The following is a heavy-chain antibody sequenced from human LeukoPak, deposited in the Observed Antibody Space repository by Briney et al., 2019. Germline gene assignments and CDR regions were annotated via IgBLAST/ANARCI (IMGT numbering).Heavy chain of an antibody. D-gene: IGHD6-25*01. CDR2: ISGSGGST. CDR3: AKGGRATYYYYMGV. V-gene: IGHV3-23*01. Sequence: YPGGSLRLSCAASGFTFSSYAMSWVRQAPGKGLEWVSTISGSGGSTYYADSVKGRFTISRDNSKNTLYLQMNSLRAEDTAVYYCAKGGRATYYYYMGVWGKGTTVTVSS. CDR1: GFTFSSYA. J-gene: IGHJ6*03.